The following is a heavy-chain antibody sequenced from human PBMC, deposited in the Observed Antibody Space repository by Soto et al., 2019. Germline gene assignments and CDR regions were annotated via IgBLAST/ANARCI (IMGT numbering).Heavy chain of an antibody. Sequence: SETLSLTCTVSGGSISSYYWSWIRQPPGKGLEWIGYIYYSGSTNYNPSPKSRVTISVDTSKNQFSLKLSSVTAADTAVYYCAREGGYSYGYKPDAFDIWGQGTMVTV. CDR2: IYYSGST. CDR3: AREGGYSYGYKPDAFDI. CDR1: GGSISSYY. V-gene: IGHV4-59*01. J-gene: IGHJ3*02. D-gene: IGHD5-18*01.